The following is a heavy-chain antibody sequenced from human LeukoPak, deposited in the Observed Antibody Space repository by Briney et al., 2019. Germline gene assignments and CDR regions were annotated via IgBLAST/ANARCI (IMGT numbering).Heavy chain of an antibody. CDR3: ATDLGSSRPNF. D-gene: IGHD6-13*01. V-gene: IGHV3-7*01. Sequence: WGSLRLSCAASGFSFSTYWMTWVRQPPGKGLEWVANIKQDGSENYYVDSARGRFTISRDNAKNSLYLQMNSLTAEDTAVYYCATDLGSSRPNFWGQGSLVTVSS. CDR1: GFSFSTYW. J-gene: IGHJ4*02. CDR2: IKQDGSEN.